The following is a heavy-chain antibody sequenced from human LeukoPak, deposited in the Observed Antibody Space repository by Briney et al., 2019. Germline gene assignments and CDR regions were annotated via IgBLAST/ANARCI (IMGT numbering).Heavy chain of an antibody. J-gene: IGHJ4*02. Sequence: GGSLRLSCAASGFTFSSYWMHWVRQAPGKGLVWVSRINSDGSSTSYADSVKGRFTISRDNSKNTLYLQMNSLRAEDTAVYYCAKDVSYYDILTDLDKGYFDYWGQGTLVTVSS. CDR3: AKDVSYYDILTDLDKGYFDY. D-gene: IGHD3-9*01. V-gene: IGHV3-74*01. CDR2: INSDGSST. CDR1: GFTFSSYW.